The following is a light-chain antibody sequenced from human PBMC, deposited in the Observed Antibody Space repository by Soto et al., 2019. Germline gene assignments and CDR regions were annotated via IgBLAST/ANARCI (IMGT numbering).Light chain of an antibody. Sequence: QSVLTQPPSMSAAPGQKVTISCSGSSSNIGNNYVSWYQQLPGTAPKLLIYENNKRPSGIPDRFSGSKSGTSATLGITGLQTGDEADYYCGTWDSSLRLVVFGGGTKVTVL. V-gene: IGLV1-51*02. CDR2: ENN. CDR1: SSNIGNNY. CDR3: GTWDSSLRLVV. J-gene: IGLJ2*01.